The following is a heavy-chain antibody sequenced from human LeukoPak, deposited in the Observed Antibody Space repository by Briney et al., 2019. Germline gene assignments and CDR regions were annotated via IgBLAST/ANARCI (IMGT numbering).Heavy chain of an antibody. V-gene: IGHV3-13*01. CDR1: GFTFSSYD. D-gene: IGHD4-23*01. CDR2: IGTAGDT. CDR3: AREGLGRYYFHY. Sequence: GGSLRLSCAASGFTFSSYDMHWVRQAAGKGLEWVSAIGTAGDTYYPDSVKGRFTISRENDKNTLYLQMNRLRAGDTAVYYCAREGLGRYYFHYWGQGTLVTVSS. J-gene: IGHJ4*02.